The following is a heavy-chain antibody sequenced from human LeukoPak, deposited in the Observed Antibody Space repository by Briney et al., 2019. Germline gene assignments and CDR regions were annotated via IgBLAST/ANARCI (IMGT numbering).Heavy chain of an antibody. Sequence: GGSLRLSCAASGFTFSSYSMNWVRRAPGKGLEWVSSISSSSSYIYYADSVKGRFTISRDNAKNSLYLQMNSLRAEDTAVYYCARDVGIAVADVDYWGQGTLVTVSS. CDR1: GFTFSSYS. V-gene: IGHV3-21*01. CDR2: ISSSSSYI. CDR3: ARDVGIAVADVDY. D-gene: IGHD6-19*01. J-gene: IGHJ4*02.